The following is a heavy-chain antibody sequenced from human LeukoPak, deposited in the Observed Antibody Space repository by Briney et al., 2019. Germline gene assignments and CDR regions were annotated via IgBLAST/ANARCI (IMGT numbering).Heavy chain of an antibody. J-gene: IGHJ5*02. CDR3: ARDRGSRIAAAANWFDP. Sequence: PGGSLRLSCAASGFTFSSYDMHWVRQAPGKGLEWVAVIWYDGSNKYYADSVKGRFTISRDNSKNTLYLQMNSLRAEDTAVYYCARDRGSRIAAAANWFDPWGQGTLVTVSS. V-gene: IGHV3-33*08. CDR2: IWYDGSNK. CDR1: GFTFSSYD. D-gene: IGHD6-13*01.